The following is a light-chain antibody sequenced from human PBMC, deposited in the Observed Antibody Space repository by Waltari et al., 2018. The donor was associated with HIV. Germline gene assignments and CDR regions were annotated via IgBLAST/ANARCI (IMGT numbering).Light chain of an antibody. CDR3: SSYTSSSTRV. J-gene: IGLJ2*01. V-gene: IGLV2-14*01. Sequence: QSALTQPASVSGSPGQSITISCTGTSSDVGGYNYVSWYQQHPGKAPTLMIYEVSNLPSGVSNLFSGSKSGNTASLTISGLQAEDEADYYCSSYTSSSTRVFGGGTKLTVL. CDR2: EVS. CDR1: SSDVGGYNY.